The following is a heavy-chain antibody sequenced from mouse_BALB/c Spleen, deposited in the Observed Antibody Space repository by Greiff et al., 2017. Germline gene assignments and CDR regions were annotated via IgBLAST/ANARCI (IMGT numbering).Heavy chain of an antibody. CDR1: GYTFTDYN. D-gene: IGHD2-1*01. Sequence: EVQLKESGPELVKPGASVKIPCKASGYTFTDYNMDWVKQSHGKSLEWIGDINPNNGGTIYNQKFKGKATLTVDKSSSTAYMELRSLTSEDTAVYYCAREDGNYVKAMDYWGQGTSVTVSS. CDR2: INPNNGGT. J-gene: IGHJ4*01. V-gene: IGHV1-18*01. CDR3: AREDGNYVKAMDY.